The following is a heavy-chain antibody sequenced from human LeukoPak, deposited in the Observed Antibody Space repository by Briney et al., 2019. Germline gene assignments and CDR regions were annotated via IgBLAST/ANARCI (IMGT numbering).Heavy chain of an antibody. D-gene: IGHD3-22*01. CDR1: GYTFTTYV. J-gene: IGHJ4*02. Sequence: ASVKVSCKASGYTFTTYVISWVRQAPGQGLEWMGWISAYNGNTNYAQKFQGRVTMTTDTSTSTAYTELRSLRSADTAVYYCATVAGAYYDTSGLDSWGQGTLVTVSS. CDR3: ATVAGAYYDTSGLDS. V-gene: IGHV1-18*01. CDR2: ISAYNGNT.